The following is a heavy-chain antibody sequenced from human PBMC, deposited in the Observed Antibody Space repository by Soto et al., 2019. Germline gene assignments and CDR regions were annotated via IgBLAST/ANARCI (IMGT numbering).Heavy chain of an antibody. Sequence: SDTLSLTCAVSGGSISSGGYSWSWIRQPPGKGLEWIGYIYHSGSTYYNPSLKSRVTISVDRSKNQFSLKLSSVTAADTAVYYCARATVVTPPDYWGQGTLVTVSS. CDR2: IYHSGST. V-gene: IGHV4-30-2*01. D-gene: IGHD4-17*01. CDR1: GGSISSGGYS. CDR3: ARATVVTPPDY. J-gene: IGHJ4*02.